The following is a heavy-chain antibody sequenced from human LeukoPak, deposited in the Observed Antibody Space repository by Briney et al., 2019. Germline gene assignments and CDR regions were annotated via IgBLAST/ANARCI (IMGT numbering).Heavy chain of an antibody. D-gene: IGHD2-2*01. J-gene: IGHJ5*02. V-gene: IGHV1-18*01. CDR1: GYTFTSYG. CDR2: ISAYNGNT. Sequence: ASVKVSCKASGYTFTSYGISWVRQAPGQGLEWMGWISAYNGNTNYAQKLQGRVTMTTDTSTSTAYMELRSLRSDDTAVYYCAKTPCSSTSCPGSTVFDPWGQGTLVTVSS. CDR3: AKTPCSSTSCPGSTVFDP.